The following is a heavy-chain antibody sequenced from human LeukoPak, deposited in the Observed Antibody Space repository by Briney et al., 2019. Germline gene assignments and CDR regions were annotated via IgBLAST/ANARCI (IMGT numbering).Heavy chain of an antibody. CDR2: ISGSGGST. V-gene: IGHV3-23*01. Sequence: TGGSLRLSCAASGFTFSSYAMSWVRQAAGKGLEWVSAISGSGGSTYYADSVKGRFTISRDNSKNTLYLQMNSLRAEDTAVYYCAKDGYDSSGYYTTPFDYWGQGTLVTVSS. J-gene: IGHJ4*02. CDR1: GFTFSSYA. D-gene: IGHD3-22*01. CDR3: AKDGYDSSGYYTTPFDY.